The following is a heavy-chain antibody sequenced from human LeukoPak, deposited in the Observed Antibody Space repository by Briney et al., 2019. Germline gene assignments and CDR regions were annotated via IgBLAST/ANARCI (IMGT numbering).Heavy chain of an antibody. CDR2: ISGSGGST. D-gene: IGHD4-17*01. Sequence: GGSLRLSCAASGFTFSSYAMSWVRQAPGKGLEWVSAISGSGGSTYYADSVKGRFTISRDNSKNTLYLQMNSLRAEDTAVYYCVRDYTVTHGFDYWGQGTLVTVSS. CDR3: VRDYTVTHGFDY. J-gene: IGHJ4*02. CDR1: GFTFSSYA. V-gene: IGHV3-23*01.